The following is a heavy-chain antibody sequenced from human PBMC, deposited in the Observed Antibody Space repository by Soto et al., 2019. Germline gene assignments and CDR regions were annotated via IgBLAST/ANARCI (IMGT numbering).Heavy chain of an antibody. D-gene: IGHD1-1*01. CDR3: AKDLTRPGPLDY. Sequence: PGGSLRLSCAASGFTFSSYAMHWVRQAPGKGLEWVAVISYDGSNKYYADSVKGRFTISRDNSKNTLYLQMNSLRAEDTAVYYCAKDLTRPGPLDYWGQGTLVTVSS. CDR1: GFTFSSYA. V-gene: IGHV3-30-3*01. CDR2: ISYDGSNK. J-gene: IGHJ4*02.